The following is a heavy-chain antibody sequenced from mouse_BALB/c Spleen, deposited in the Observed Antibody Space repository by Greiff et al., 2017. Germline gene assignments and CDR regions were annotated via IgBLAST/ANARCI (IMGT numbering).Heavy chain of an antibody. J-gene: IGHJ2*01. CDR3: ARSYGYDTHFDY. CDR1: GFTFSSYT. V-gene: IGHV5-9*03. D-gene: IGHD2-2*01. Sequence: EVKLQEPGGGLVKPGGSLKLSCAASGFTFSSYTMSWVRLTPGKRLEWVATISSGGGNTYYPDSVKGRFTISRDTAKNNLYLQMSSLRSEDTALYYCARSYGYDTHFDYWGQGTTLTVSA. CDR2: ISSGGGNT.